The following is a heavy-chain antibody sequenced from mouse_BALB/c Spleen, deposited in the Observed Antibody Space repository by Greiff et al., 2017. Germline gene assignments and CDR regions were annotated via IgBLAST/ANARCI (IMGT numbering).Heavy chain of an antibody. CDR3: TRSGTTVPFAY. Sequence: VQLQQPGADLVKPGASVKLSCKASGYTFTSYYMYWVKQRPGQGLEWIGGINPSNGGTNFNEKFKSKATRTVDKSSSTAYMQLSSLTSEDSAVYYCTRSGTTVPFAYWGQGTLVTVSA. D-gene: IGHD1-1*01. J-gene: IGHJ3*01. CDR1: GYTFTSYY. V-gene: IGHV1S16*01. CDR2: INPSNGGT.